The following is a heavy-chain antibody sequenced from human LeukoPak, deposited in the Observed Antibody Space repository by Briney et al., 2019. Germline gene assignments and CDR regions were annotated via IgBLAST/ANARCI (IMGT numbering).Heavy chain of an antibody. D-gene: IGHD3-16*01. CDR1: GFIFRNYA. Sequence: GGSLRLSCAASGFIFRNYAISWVRQAPGRGLEWVSGIAGRGDISYYADSVKGRFTISSDNSKNMVYLQMNTLRAEDTAIYYCAKDRDSVVTLCLNSWGQGTLVPVSS. CDR3: AKDRDSVVTLCLNS. J-gene: IGHJ4*02. V-gene: IGHV3-23*01. CDR2: IAGRGDIS.